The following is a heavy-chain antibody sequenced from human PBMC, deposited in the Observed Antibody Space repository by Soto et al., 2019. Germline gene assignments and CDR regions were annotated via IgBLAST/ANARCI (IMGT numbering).Heavy chain of an antibody. CDR1: VFTFSSYA. CDR2: ISNDGMNT. CDR3: AKGLRFMEH. D-gene: IGHD1-1*01. J-gene: IGHJ1*01. Sequence: PGWSLRLSCVASVFTFSSYALHWVRQAPGKGLEWVALISNDGMNTFYADSVKGRMTVSRDKAEKTMYLQMNSLTAEDTAVYYCAKGLRFMEHWGQGTVVTVSS. V-gene: IGHV3-30-3*02.